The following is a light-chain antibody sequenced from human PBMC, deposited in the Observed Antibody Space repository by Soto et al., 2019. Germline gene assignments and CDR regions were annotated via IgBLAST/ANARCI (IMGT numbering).Light chain of an antibody. CDR3: QSYDSSLSGWV. J-gene: IGLJ3*02. Sequence: QSVLTQPPSVSGAPGQRVTISCTGSSSNIGAGYDVHWCQQLPGTAPKLLISGNSNRPSGVPDRFSGSKSGTSASLAITGLQAEDDADYYCQSYDSSLSGWVFGGGTKLTVL. CDR1: SSNIGAGYD. V-gene: IGLV1-40*01. CDR2: GNS.